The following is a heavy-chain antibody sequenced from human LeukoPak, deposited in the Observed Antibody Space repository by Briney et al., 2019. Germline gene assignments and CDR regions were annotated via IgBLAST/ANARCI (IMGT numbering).Heavy chain of an antibody. V-gene: IGHV3-23*01. Sequence: GGSLRLFCAASGFSFGTYAMSWVRQAPGKGLEWVSAMSGNGGTTLYADSVRARFTISRDNSKNTLYLQMNSLRAEDTAVCYCAKYRGLVWSGYHLEFWGQGTLVTVPS. CDR2: MSGNGGTT. D-gene: IGHD3-3*01. CDR1: GFSFGTYA. CDR3: AKYRGLVWSGYHLEF. J-gene: IGHJ4*02.